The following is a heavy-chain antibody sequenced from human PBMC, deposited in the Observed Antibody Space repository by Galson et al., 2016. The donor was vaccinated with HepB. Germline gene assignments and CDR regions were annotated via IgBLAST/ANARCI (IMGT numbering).Heavy chain of an antibody. CDR2: SYPGDSDT. J-gene: IGHJ6*02. D-gene: IGHD3-9*01. V-gene: IGHV5-51*01. CDR1: GYRFSSYY. CDR3: VRRRDILTGYRSYYVMDV. Sequence: QSGAEVKKPGESLKISCKGSGYRFSSYYIGWVRQMPGKGLEWMGISYPGDSDTRYSPSFQGQVTISADKSINTAYLQWSSLKASDTAIYYCVRRRDILTGYRSYYVMDVWGQGTTVTVSS.